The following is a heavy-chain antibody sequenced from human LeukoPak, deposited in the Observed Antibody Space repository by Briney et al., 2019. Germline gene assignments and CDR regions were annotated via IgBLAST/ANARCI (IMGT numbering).Heavy chain of an antibody. J-gene: IGHJ4*02. CDR3: ARGTTPWYYFDY. CDR1: GFTVSSNY. Sequence: PGGSLRLSCAASGFTVSSNYVSWVRQAPGKGLEWVSVIYSGGSTYYADSVKGRFTISRDNSKNTLYLQMNSLRAEDTAVYYCARGTTPWYYFDYWGQGTLVTVSS. D-gene: IGHD1-1*01. CDR2: IYSGGST. V-gene: IGHV3-53*01.